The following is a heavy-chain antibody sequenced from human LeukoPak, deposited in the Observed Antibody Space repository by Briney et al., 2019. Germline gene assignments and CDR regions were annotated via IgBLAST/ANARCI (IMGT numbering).Heavy chain of an antibody. CDR3: AKESPFGTSPYYYYGMDV. V-gene: IGHV3-9*01. D-gene: IGHD3-10*01. Sequence: GRSLRLSCAASGFTFDDYAMHWVRQAPGKGLEWVSGISWNSGSIGYADSVKGRFTISRDNSKNTLYLQMNSLRAEDTAVYYCAKESPFGTSPYYYYGMDVWGQGTTVTVSS. CDR2: ISWNSGSI. J-gene: IGHJ6*02. CDR1: GFTFDDYA.